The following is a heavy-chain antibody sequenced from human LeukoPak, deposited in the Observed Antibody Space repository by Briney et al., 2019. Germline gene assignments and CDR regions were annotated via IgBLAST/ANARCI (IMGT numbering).Heavy chain of an antibody. CDR3: ARDKVYVLRFLEWLGCFDY. D-gene: IGHD3-3*01. Sequence: GGSLRLSCVASGFTFNTYSMHWVRQAPGKGLDWVAVLSFDGDEKHYADSVKGRFTISRDNSENTLYLQMNSLRAEDTAVYYCARDKVYVLRFLEWLGCFDYWGQGTLVTVSS. CDR1: GFTFNTYS. J-gene: IGHJ4*02. V-gene: IGHV3-30-3*01. CDR2: LSFDGDEK.